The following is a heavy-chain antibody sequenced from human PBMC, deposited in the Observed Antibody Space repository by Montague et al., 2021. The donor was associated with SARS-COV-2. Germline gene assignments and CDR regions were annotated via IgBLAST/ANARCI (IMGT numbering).Heavy chain of an antibody. CDR1: GGSISSYY. Sequence: SETLSLTCTVSGGSISSYYWSWIRQPPGKGLEWIGYIYYSGSTNYNPSRKSRVTISVDTSKNQFSLKLGSVTAADTAVYYCAREVRYYYDSSGPGAFDIWGQGTMVTVSS. J-gene: IGHJ3*02. D-gene: IGHD3-22*01. V-gene: IGHV4-59*01. CDR3: AREVRYYYDSSGPGAFDI. CDR2: IYYSGST.